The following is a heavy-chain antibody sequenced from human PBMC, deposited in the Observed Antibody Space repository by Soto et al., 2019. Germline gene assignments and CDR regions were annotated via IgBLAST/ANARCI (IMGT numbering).Heavy chain of an antibody. Sequence: SETLSLTCTVSGGSISSSSYYWGWIRQPPGKGLEWIGSIYFSGRTYYNPSLKSRLTISVETSKNQFSLKLSSVTAEDTAVYYCARHYRNWGSGIFDYWGQGTLVTVSS. CDR3: ARHYRNWGSGIFDY. CDR1: GGSISSSSYY. CDR2: IYFSGRT. V-gene: IGHV4-39*01. J-gene: IGHJ4*02. D-gene: IGHD7-27*01.